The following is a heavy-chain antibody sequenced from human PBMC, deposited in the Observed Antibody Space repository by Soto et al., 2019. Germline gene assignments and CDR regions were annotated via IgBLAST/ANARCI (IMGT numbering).Heavy chain of an antibody. CDR3: ARGMDGSGPRHNWFDS. D-gene: IGHD3-3*01. J-gene: IGHJ5*01. V-gene: IGHV1-69*02. Sequence: QVQLEQSGAEVKKPGSSVKVSCKASGGTFNSQTISWVRQAPGQGLLWMGRFIASLGIGNYAQNFQGRVTFTADKSTSAAYRALNSLTPVDTAVYYCARGMDGSGPRHNWFDSWGQGTLVTVSS. CDR1: GGTFNSQT. CDR2: FIASLGIG.